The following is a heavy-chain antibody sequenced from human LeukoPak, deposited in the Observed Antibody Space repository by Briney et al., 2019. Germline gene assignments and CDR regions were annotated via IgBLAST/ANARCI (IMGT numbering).Heavy chain of an antibody. D-gene: IGHD3-3*01. Sequence: GGSLRLSCAASGFTFDDYAMHWVRHAPGKGLEWVSGISWNSGSIDYADSVKGRFTISRDNAKNSLYLQMNSLRAEDTALYYCAKGGSPYDFWSGYPDYWGQGTLVTVSS. CDR3: AKGGSPYDFWSGYPDY. V-gene: IGHV3-9*01. CDR1: GFTFDDYA. J-gene: IGHJ4*02. CDR2: ISWNSGSI.